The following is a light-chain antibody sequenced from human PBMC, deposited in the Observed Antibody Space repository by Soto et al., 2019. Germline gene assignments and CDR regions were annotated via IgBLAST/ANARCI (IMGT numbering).Light chain of an antibody. V-gene: IGKV1-39*01. CDR3: QQYNTYWT. J-gene: IGKJ1*01. Sequence: DIQMTQAPSAXSXXVXXXXXXXXRASQSISSYLNWYQQKPGKAPKLLIYAASSLQSGVPSRFSVSGSGTDFTLAIRGLQSDDFATYSCQQYNTYWTFGAGTKVDIK. CDR2: AAS. CDR1: QSISSY.